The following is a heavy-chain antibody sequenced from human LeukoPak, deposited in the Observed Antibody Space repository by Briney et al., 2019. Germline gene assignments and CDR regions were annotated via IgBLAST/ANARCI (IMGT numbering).Heavy chain of an antibody. Sequence: TQSLTCTVSGGSISSGGYYWSGIRQHPGKGLEWIGYIYYSGSTYYNPSLKSRVTISVDTSKNQFSLKLSSVTAADTAVYYCARAVAGDYFDYWGQGTLVTVPS. J-gene: IGHJ4*02. D-gene: IGHD6-19*01. CDR1: GGSISSGGYY. CDR2: IYYSGST. V-gene: IGHV4-31*03. CDR3: ARAVAGDYFDY.